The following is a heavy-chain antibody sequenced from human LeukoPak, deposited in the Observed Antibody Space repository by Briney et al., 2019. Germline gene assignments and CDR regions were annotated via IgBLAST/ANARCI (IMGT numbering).Heavy chain of an antibody. CDR3: TRYIAAAGIYFVY. V-gene: IGHV3-49*04. Sequence: PGGSLRLSCRASGFTFGDYALSWVRQAPGKGLEWEGFIRSKAYGGTPDYAASVKGRFTISRDDSKSIAYLQMSSLKTEDTAVYYCTRYIAAAGIYFVYWGQGTLLTVSS. CDR1: GFTFGDYA. D-gene: IGHD6-13*01. CDR2: IRSKAYGGTP. J-gene: IGHJ4*02.